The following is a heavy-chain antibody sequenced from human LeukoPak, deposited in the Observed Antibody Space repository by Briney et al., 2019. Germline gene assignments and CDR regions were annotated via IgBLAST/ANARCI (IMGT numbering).Heavy chain of an antibody. CDR2: ISWNSGSI. CDR3: AKEIGCMIVVGVDY. V-gene: IGHV3-9*01. D-gene: IGHD3-22*01. J-gene: IGHJ4*02. CDR1: GFTFDDYA. Sequence: TGGSLRLSCAASGFTFDDYAMHWVRQAPGKGLEWVSAISWNSGSIGYADSVKGRFTISRDNAKNSLYLQMNSLRAEDTALYYCAKEIGCMIVVGVDYWGEGTLVTVS.